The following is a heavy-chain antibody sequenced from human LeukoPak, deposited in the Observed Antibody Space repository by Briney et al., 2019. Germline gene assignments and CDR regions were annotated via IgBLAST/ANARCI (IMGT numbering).Heavy chain of an antibody. D-gene: IGHD3-9*01. CDR3: AKWGDYDILTGYYDPDY. CDR1: GFTVTNYA. CDR2: ISGRDDST. V-gene: IGHV3-23*01. Sequence: GGSLRLSCAASGFTVTNYAMYWVRQAPGKGLEWVSAISGRDDSTYYADSVKGRFTISRDTSKNTLFLQMNSLRTEDTAVYYCAKWGDYDILTGYYDPDYWGQGTLVTVSS. J-gene: IGHJ4*02.